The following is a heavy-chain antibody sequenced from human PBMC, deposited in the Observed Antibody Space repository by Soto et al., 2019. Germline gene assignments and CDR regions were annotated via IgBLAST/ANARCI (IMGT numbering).Heavy chain of an antibody. J-gene: IGHJ3*02. CDR3: ARVARITMVRGVPNDAFDI. D-gene: IGHD3-10*01. CDR1: GGSISSGGYY. CDR2: IYYSGST. V-gene: IGHV4-31*03. Sequence: SETLSLTCTVSGGSISSGGYYWSWIRQHPGKGLEWIGYIYYSGSTYYNPSLKSRVTISVDTSKNQFSLKLSSVTAADTAVYYCARVARITMVRGVPNDAFDIWGQGTMVTVSS.